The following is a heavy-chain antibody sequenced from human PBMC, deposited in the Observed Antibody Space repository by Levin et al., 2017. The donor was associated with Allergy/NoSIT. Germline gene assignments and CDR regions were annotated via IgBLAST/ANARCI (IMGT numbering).Heavy chain of an antibody. CDR1: GYSISSGYY. CDR3: AFLSGSTTPFDY. V-gene: IGHV4-38-2*01. J-gene: IGHJ4*02. CDR2: IYHSGST. D-gene: IGHD3-3*01. Sequence: PSETLSLTCAVSGYSISSGYYWGWIRQPPGKGLEWIGSIYHSGSTYYNSSLKSRATISVDTSKNQFPLKLSSVTAADTAEYYCAFLSGSTTPFDYWGQGTLVTVSS.